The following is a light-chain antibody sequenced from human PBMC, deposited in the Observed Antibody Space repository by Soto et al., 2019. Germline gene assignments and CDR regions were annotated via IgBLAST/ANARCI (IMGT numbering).Light chain of an antibody. V-gene: IGKV3-15*01. CDR3: QQYDDWPET. Sequence: EKVMTQSPATLSVSPGERATLSCRASQSVSSNLAWYQQKPGQAPRLLIYDASTRATGIPARFSGSGSEPDFTLTISSLQSEDLAVYYCQQYDDWPETFGQGTKVEIK. CDR1: QSVSSN. J-gene: IGKJ1*01. CDR2: DAS.